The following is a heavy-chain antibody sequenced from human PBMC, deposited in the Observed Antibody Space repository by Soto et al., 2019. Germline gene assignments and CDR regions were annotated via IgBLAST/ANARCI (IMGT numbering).Heavy chain of an antibody. D-gene: IGHD2-15*01. CDR1: GYTFTSYW. CDR3: VRSGTSSGRFSDY. J-gene: IGHJ4*02. V-gene: IGHV5-51*01. Sequence: GESLKISCKGSGYTFTSYWIGWVRQMPGEGLEWMGVIYPSDSDIRYSPSFQGKVTISADKSITTAYLQWSSLKAADTAMYYCVRSGTSSGRFSDYWGQGALVTVSS. CDR2: IYPSDSDI.